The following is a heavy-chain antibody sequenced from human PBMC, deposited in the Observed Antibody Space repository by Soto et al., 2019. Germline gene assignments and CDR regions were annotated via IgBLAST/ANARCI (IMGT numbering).Heavy chain of an antibody. CDR2: MNPNSGNT. Sequence: QVQLVQSGAEVKKPGASVKVSCKASGYTFTSYDINWVRQATGQGLEWMGWMNPNSGNTGYAQKFQGRVTMTRNTXIXIAYMELSSLRSEDTAVYYCARGIAAATYYYYGMDVWGQGTTVTVSS. V-gene: IGHV1-8*01. J-gene: IGHJ6*02. D-gene: IGHD6-13*01. CDR3: ARGIAAATYYYYGMDV. CDR1: GYTFTSYD.